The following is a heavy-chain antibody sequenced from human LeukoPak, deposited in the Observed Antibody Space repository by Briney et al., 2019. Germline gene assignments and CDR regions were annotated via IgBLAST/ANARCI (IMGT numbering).Heavy chain of an antibody. CDR3: VKDRTGTYTLDY. Sequence: HPGGSLRLSCAATGFTFSNYAIHWGRQAPGKGLEWVAFISDDGSRQHYADSVKGRFTISRGNSKNTLNLQMNGLRAEDTAVYYCVKDRTGTYTLDYWGQGTLVTVSS. CDR2: ISDDGSRQ. J-gene: IGHJ4*02. D-gene: IGHD3-10*01. CDR1: GFTFSNYA. V-gene: IGHV3-30-3*01.